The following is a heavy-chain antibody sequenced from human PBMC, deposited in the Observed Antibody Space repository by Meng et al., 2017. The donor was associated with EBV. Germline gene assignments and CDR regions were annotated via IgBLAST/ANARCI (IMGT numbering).Heavy chain of an antibody. CDR1: GASVSGGTFH. J-gene: IGHJ4*02. Sequence: GQLQEAGPGLVKPSEPLSLTGTGSGASVSGGTFHWSSIRQPPGKELQWIGYIYDGGTTIYNPSLKSRVTIFLDTSRNQFSLGLRSVTTADTAVYYCAKSSSSTPGVVDSWGQGTLVTVSS. V-gene: IGHV4-61*01. CDR2: IYDGGTT. D-gene: IGHD2-2*01. CDR3: AKSSSSTPGVVDS.